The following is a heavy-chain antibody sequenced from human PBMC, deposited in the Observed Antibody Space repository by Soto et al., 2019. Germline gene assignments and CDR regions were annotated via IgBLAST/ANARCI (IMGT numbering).Heavy chain of an antibody. CDR3: ARAELERGEVGYFGMDV. D-gene: IGHD1-1*01. V-gene: IGHV1-18*04. J-gene: IGHJ6*02. CDR2: ISSYNSNNGDT. CDR1: GYTFSNYA. Sequence: QVPLVQSGAELKKPGASVKVSCKTSGYTFSNYAISLVRQAPGQGLEWMGWISSYNSNNGDTKSAQMLQGRVTMTIDTSATTAYMELRSLRSDDTAVYYCARAELERGEVGYFGMDVWGQGTTVTVSS.